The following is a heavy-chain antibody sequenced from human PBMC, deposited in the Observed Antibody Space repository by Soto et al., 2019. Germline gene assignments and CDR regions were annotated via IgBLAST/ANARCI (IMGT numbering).Heavy chain of an antibody. V-gene: IGHV6-1*01. CDR1: GDSVSSNSAV. CDR3: ARDSAVVRGVQNSFDY. D-gene: IGHD3-10*01. CDR2: TYYRSNWYN. Sequence: SQTLSLTCALSGDSVSSNSAVWNWIRQSPSRGLEWLGRTYYRSNWYNDYAVSVKSRITINPDTSRNQFSLQLISVAPEDTAVYYSARDSAVVRGVQNSFDYWGQGTQVTVSS. J-gene: IGHJ4*02.